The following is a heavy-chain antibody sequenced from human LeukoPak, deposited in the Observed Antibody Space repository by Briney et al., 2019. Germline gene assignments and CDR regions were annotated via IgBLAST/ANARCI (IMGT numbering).Heavy chain of an antibody. D-gene: IGHD3-3*01. CDR1: GGSFSGYY. J-gene: IGHJ5*02. CDR2: INHSGST. Sequence: SETLSLTCAVYGGSFSGYYWSWIRQPPGKGLEWIGEINHSGSTNYNPSLKSRVTISVDTSKNQFSLKLSSVTAADTAVYYCARGRRANLPPGAITIPWRGNWFDPWGQGTLVTVSS. CDR3: ARGRRANLPPGAITIPWRGNWFDP. V-gene: IGHV4-34*01.